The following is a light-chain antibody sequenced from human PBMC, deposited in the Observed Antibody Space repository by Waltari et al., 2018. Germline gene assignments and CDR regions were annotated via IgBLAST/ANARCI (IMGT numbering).Light chain of an antibody. J-gene: IGLJ2*01. V-gene: IGLV2-23*01. CDR2: EGS. CDR1: SSDVGSYNL. CDR3: CSYAGSL. Sequence: QSALTQPASVSGSPGPSITLPCTGTSSDVGSYNLVSWYQQHPGKAPKLMIYEGSKRPSGVSNRFSGSKSGNTASLTISGLQAEDEADYYCCSYAGSLFGGGTKLTVL.